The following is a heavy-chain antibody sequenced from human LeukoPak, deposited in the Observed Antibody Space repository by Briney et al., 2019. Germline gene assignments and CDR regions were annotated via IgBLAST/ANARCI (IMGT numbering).Heavy chain of an antibody. D-gene: IGHD1-26*01. Sequence: GGSLRLSCAASGFSFSGSGMHWVRQASGKGLEWVGHIRSQADSYATVYGASVKGRFAITRDDSENTAYPQMNSLKTEDTAVYYCASFPSGSYSACWGQGTLVTVSS. CDR1: GFSFSGSG. CDR2: IRSQADSYAT. J-gene: IGHJ4*02. V-gene: IGHV3-73*01. CDR3: ASFPSGSYSAC.